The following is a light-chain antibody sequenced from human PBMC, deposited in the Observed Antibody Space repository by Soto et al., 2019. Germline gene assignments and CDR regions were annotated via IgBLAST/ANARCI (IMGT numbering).Light chain of an antibody. J-gene: IGKJ5*01. CDR3: QQYENLPT. CDR2: AAS. CDR1: QSIHNY. V-gene: IGKV1-33*01. Sequence: TQMTQSPSSLSASVGDRVTITYQASQSIHNYLNWYQQKPGRAPQLLIDAASRLEAGVPSRFRGSGSGTDFTFTISRPQHEDIATYYCQQYENLPTFGQGTRLEIK.